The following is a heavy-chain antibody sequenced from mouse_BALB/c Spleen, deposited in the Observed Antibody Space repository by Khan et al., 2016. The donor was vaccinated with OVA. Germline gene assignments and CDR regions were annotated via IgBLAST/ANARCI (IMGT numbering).Heavy chain of an antibody. D-gene: IGHD1-1*01. CDR2: ISYSGRT. Sequence: EVQLQESGPGLVKPSQSLSLTCTVTGYSITSDYAWNWIRQFPGNKLEWMGYISYSGRTSYNPSLKSRIYITRDTSKNKSFLQLQSVTTEDAATSYCARSVTITTVVATDFDYWGQGTTLTVSS. CDR3: ARSVTITTVVATDFDY. J-gene: IGHJ2*01. V-gene: IGHV3-2*02. CDR1: GYSITSDYA.